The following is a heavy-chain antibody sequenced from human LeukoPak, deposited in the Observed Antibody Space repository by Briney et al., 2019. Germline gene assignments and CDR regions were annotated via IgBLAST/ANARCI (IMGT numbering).Heavy chain of an antibody. CDR3: AKDLPQADFWSAPGAFDI. CDR1: GFTVSSNY. Sequence: GGSLRLFCAASGFTVSSNYMSWVRQAPGKGLEWVSVIYSGGSTYYADSVRGRFTISRDNSKNTLYLQMNSLRAEDTAVYYCAKDLPQADFWSAPGAFDIWGQGTMVTVSS. J-gene: IGHJ3*02. D-gene: IGHD3-3*01. CDR2: IYSGGST. V-gene: IGHV3-66*01.